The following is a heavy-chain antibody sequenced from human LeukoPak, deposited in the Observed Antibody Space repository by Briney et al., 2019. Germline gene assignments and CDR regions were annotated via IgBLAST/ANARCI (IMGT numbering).Heavy chain of an antibody. D-gene: IGHD1-1*01. CDR3: ARRWGYRGPYDY. J-gene: IGHJ4*02. Sequence: SETLSLTCTVSGGSISTYYWSWIRQPPGKGLEWIGEINHSGSTNYNPSLKSRVTISVDTSKNQFSLKLSSVTAADTAVYYCARRWGYRGPYDYWGQGTLVTVSS. CDR2: INHSGST. V-gene: IGHV4-34*01. CDR1: GGSISTYY.